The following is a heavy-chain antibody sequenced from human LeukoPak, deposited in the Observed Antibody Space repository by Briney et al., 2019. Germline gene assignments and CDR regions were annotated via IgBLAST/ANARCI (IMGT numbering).Heavy chain of an antibody. D-gene: IGHD3-16*01. CDR3: ARARGPVLGYAFDI. Sequence: PSQTLSLTCAVSGGSISSGGYSWSWLRQPPGTGLEWIGYIYHSGSTYYNPSLKSRVTISVDRSKNQFSLKLSSVTAADTAVYYCARARGPVLGYAFDIWGQGTMVTVSS. J-gene: IGHJ3*02. CDR2: IYHSGST. V-gene: IGHV4-30-2*01. CDR1: GGSISSGGYS.